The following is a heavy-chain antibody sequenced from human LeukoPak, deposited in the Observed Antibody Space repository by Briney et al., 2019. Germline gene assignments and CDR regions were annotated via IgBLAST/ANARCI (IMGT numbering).Heavy chain of an antibody. CDR3: ARGPDYGDYVRGSFVDY. CDR2: INHSGST. V-gene: IGHV4-34*01. Sequence: SSETLSLTCAVYGGSFSGYYWSWIRQPPGXGLEWTGEINHSGSTNYNPSLKSRVTISVDTSKNQFSLKLSSETAADTAVYYCARGPDYGDYVRGSFVDYWGQGTLVTVSS. CDR1: GGSFSGYY. D-gene: IGHD4-17*01. J-gene: IGHJ4*02.